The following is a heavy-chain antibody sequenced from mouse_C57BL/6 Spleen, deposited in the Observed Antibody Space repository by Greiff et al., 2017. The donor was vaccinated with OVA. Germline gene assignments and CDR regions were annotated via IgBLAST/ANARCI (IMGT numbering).Heavy chain of an antibody. CDR1: GYTFTSYW. CDR2: IYPGSGST. V-gene: IGHV1-55*01. D-gene: IGHD3-3*01. J-gene: IGHJ3*01. Sequence: QVQLQQPGAELVKPGASVKMSCKASGYTFTSYWITWVKQRPGQGLEWIGDIYPGSGSTNYNEKFKSKATRTVDTSSSTAYMQLSSLPSEDAAVYYCAKSEGFAWYADGGQGAVVTVSA. CDR3: AKSEGFAWYAD.